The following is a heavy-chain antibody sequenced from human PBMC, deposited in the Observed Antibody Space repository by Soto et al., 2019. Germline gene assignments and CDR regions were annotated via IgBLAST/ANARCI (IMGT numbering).Heavy chain of an antibody. CDR1: GITFRSYS. Sequence: VASLRLSCAASGITFRSYSMSWVRQAPGKGLEWVASITSDSSDIYYEDSVKGRFTISRDNGENSLYLQMTSLGAEDTGVYYCATTYCSGGYCFSSEYWGQGVLVTVSS. CDR3: ATTYCSGGYCFSSEY. J-gene: IGHJ4*02. V-gene: IGHV3-21*01. CDR2: ITSDSSDI. D-gene: IGHD2-15*01.